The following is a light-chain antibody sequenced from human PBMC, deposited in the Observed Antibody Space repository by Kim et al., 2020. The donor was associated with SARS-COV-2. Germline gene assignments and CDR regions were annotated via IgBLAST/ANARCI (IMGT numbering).Light chain of an antibody. CDR2: KDS. Sequence: SPGQTARITCSGDALPKKYGYWYQQEPGQAPVLVIYKDSERRSGIPERFSGSSSGTTVALTISGVQAEDEADDDCQSADSSGTCWVFGGGTQLTVL. J-gene: IGLJ3*02. V-gene: IGLV3-25*03. CDR3: QSADSSGTCWV. CDR1: ALPKKY.